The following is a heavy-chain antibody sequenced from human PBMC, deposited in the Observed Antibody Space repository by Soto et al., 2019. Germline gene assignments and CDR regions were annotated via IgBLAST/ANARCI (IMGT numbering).Heavy chain of an antibody. D-gene: IGHD4-17*01. CDR1: GFTFNIYA. Sequence: GGSLRLSCAASGFTFNIYALHWVRQAPGKGLEWVAVITFDGTKKYYSDSVKGRFTISRDNLKNTLYLQMNNLRVEDAALYFCAREDDYGYRYINYGLDVWGQGTTVTV. V-gene: IGHV3-30-3*01. CDR2: ITFDGTKK. CDR3: AREDDYGYRYINYGLDV. J-gene: IGHJ6*02.